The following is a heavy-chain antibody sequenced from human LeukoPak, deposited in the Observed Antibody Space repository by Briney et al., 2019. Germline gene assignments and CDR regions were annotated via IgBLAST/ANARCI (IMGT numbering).Heavy chain of an antibody. D-gene: IGHD6-19*01. CDR2: IIPIFGTP. V-gene: IGHV1-69*05. J-gene: IGHJ6*02. CDR3: ARVGIAVAKYYYGMDV. Sequence: SVKVSCKASGGTFSSYGISWVRQAPGQGLEWMGGIIPIFGTPNYAQKFQGRVTFTTDESTSTAYMELRSLRFDDTAVYYCARVGIAVAKYYYGMDVWGQGTTITVSS. CDR1: GGTFSSYG.